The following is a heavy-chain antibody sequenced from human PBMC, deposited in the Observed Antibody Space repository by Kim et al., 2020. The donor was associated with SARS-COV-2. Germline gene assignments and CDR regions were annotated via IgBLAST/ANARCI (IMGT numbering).Heavy chain of an antibody. CDR2: TDYSGNT. D-gene: IGHD6-19*01. J-gene: IGHJ2*01. CDR1: GGSISSSSYY. CDR3: ASHQTYRSGWYV. V-gene: IGHV4-39*01. Sequence: SETLSLTCTVSGGSISSSSYYWGWIRQPPGKGLECIGTTDYSGNTYYNPSLKSRVTISVDTTKNQFSLKLSSVPAADTAVYYCASHQTYRSGWYV.